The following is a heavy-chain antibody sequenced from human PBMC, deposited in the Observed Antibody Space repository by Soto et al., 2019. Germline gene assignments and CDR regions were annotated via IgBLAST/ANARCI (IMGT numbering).Heavy chain of an antibody. CDR2: IHPNSGGT. J-gene: IGHJ4*02. CDR3: ARDRNYDVVDY. CDR1: GYTFTDYY. Sequence: QVHLVQSGAEVKKPGASVKVSCKASGYTFTDYYIHWVRQAPGQGLERMGWIHPNSGGTKYGQKFPGTDTMTRDTSIRAAYMELSRLTSDDTAVYFCARDRNYDVVDYWGQGTVVTVPS. V-gene: IGHV1-2*02. D-gene: IGHD1-7*01.